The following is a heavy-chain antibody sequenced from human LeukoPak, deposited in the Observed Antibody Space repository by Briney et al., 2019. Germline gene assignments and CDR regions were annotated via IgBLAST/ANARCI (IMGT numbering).Heavy chain of an antibody. V-gene: IGHV3-11*01. D-gene: IGHD3-10*01. CDR1: GFTFSDYY. Sequence: GGSLRLSCAASGFTFSDYYMSWIRQAPGKGLEWVSYISSSGSTIYYADSVKGRFTTSRDNAKNSLYLQMNSLRAEDTAVYYCAREIGFGELFLDYWGQGTLVTVSS. CDR3: AREIGFGELFLDY. CDR2: ISSSGSTI. J-gene: IGHJ4*02.